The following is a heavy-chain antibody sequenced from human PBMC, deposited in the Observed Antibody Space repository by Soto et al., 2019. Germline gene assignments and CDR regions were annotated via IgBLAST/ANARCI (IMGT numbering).Heavy chain of an antibody. V-gene: IGHV4-39*01. CDR3: ARQVYGDYLRGNWFDP. Sequence: QLQLLESGPGLVRPSETLSLTCSVLDDSISDSRYYWGWIRQSPEKGLEWIGSISHDGHPYYNPPLKCRVTLFADTSRNQFSLKMKSVTVADTALYFCARQVYGDYLRGNWFDPWGQGAPVTVSS. CDR2: ISHDGHP. CDR1: DDSISDSRYY. J-gene: IGHJ5*02. D-gene: IGHD4-17*01.